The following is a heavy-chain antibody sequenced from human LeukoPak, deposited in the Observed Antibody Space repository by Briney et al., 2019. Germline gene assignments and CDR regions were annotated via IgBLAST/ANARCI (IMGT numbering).Heavy chain of an antibody. CDR3: ARGVDTAMVDDS. V-gene: IGHV3-21*01. Sequence: PGGSLRLSCAASGFTFSSYSMNWVRQAPGKGLEWVSSISSSRSYIYYADSVKGRFTISRDNAKISLYLQMNSLRAEDTAVYYCARGVDTAMVDDSWGQGTLVTVSS. J-gene: IGHJ4*02. CDR1: GFTFSSYS. CDR2: ISSSRSYI. D-gene: IGHD5-18*01.